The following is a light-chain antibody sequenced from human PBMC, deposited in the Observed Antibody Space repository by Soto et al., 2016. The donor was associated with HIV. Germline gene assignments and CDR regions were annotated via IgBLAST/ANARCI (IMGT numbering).Light chain of an antibody. Sequence: YVLTQSSAVSVGPGKTATITCDGDDLASKSVHWYQQKKGQAPVLVVYADTDRPSWIPDRFSGSKSANTAILTISRAEAGDEADYYCQVWDKYSDHYVFGIGTALTVL. CDR2: ADT. CDR1: DLASKS. V-gene: IGLV3-21*03. CDR3: QVWDKYSDHYV. J-gene: IGLJ1*01.